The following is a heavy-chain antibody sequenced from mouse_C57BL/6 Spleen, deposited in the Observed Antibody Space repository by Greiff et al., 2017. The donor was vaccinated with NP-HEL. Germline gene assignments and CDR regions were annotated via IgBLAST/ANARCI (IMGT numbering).Heavy chain of an antibody. CDR1: GYTFTDYY. CDR2: INPNNGGT. J-gene: IGHJ3*01. Sequence: EVQLQQSGPELVKPGASVKISCKASGYTFTDYYMNWVKQSHGKSLEWIGDINPNNGGTSYNQKFKGKATLTVDKSSSTAYMELRSLTSEDSAVYYCARWDSWCAYWGQGTLVTVSA. V-gene: IGHV1-26*01. CDR3: ARWDSWCAY. D-gene: IGHD4-1*01.